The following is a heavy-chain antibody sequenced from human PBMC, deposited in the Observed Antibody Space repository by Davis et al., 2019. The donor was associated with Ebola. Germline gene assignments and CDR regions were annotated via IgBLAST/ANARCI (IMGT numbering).Heavy chain of an antibody. Sequence: GESLKISCAASGFTFSGSAMHWVRQASGKGLEWVGRIRSKANSYATAHAASVKGRFTISRDDSKNTAYLQMNSLKTEDTAVYYCTRPQKGYYFDYWGQGTLVTVSS. V-gene: IGHV3-73*01. J-gene: IGHJ4*02. CDR3: TRPQKGYYFDY. CDR1: GFTFSGSA. CDR2: IRSKANSYAT.